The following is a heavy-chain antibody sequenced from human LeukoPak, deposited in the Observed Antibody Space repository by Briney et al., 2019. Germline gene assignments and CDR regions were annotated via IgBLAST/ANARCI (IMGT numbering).Heavy chain of an antibody. CDR1: GYTFTSYG. V-gene: IGHV1-18*01. CDR2: ISGYNGNT. J-gene: IGHJ4*02. D-gene: IGHD3-22*01. CDR3: ARDFHSSGYYHYFHY. Sequence: AASVKVPCKASGYTFTSYGISWVRQAPGQALEWMGWISGYNGNTNYAQKLQGRVTMTTDTSTSTAYMELRSLRSDDTAVYYCARDFHSSGYYHYFHYWGQGTLVTVSS.